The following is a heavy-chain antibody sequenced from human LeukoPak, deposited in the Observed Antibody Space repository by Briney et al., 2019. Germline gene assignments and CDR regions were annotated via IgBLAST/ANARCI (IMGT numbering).Heavy chain of an antibody. Sequence: PSETLSLTCTVSGGSISSYYWSWIRQPPGKGLEWIGYIYYSGSTNYNPSLKSRVTISADTSKNQFSLKLSSVTAADTAVYYCARGRSPYYDSSGYYRDAFDIWGQGTMVTVSS. V-gene: IGHV4-59*01. J-gene: IGHJ3*02. D-gene: IGHD3-22*01. CDR2: IYYSGST. CDR3: ARGRSPYYDSSGYYRDAFDI. CDR1: GGSISSYY.